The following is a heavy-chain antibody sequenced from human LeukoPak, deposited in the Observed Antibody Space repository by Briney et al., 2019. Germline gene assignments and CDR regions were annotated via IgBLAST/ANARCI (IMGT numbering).Heavy chain of an antibody. Sequence: GESLKISCKGSGYSFTSYWIGWVRQMPGKGLEWMGIIYPGDSDTRYSPSFQGQVTISADKSISTAYLQWSSLKASDPAMYYCARFWSGSYSLFSIRPTRYYFDYWGQGTLVTVSS. V-gene: IGHV5-51*01. CDR1: GYSFTSYW. D-gene: IGHD1-26*01. CDR3: ARFWSGSYSLFSIRPTRYYFDY. J-gene: IGHJ4*02. CDR2: IYPGDSDT.